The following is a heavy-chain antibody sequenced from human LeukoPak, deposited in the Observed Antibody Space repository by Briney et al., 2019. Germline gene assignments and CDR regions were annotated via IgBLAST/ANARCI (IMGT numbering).Heavy chain of an antibody. V-gene: IGHV4-39*01. J-gene: IGHJ4*02. CDR1: GGSVSSSFYY. CDR3: ASAATYSVDY. D-gene: IGHD2-15*01. Sequence: PSETLSLTCTVSGGSVSSSFYYWGCIRQPPGKGLEWIGSLYYSGSTHYNPSLKSRVTMSVDTSKNQFSLKLSSVTAADTAVYFCASAATYSVDYWGQGTLVTVSS. CDR2: LYYSGST.